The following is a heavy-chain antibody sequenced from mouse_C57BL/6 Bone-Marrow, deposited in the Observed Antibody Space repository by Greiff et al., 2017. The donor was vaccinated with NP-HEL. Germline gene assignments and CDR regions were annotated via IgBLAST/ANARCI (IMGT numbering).Heavy chain of an antibody. V-gene: IGHV1-19*01. Sequence: VHVKQSGPVLVKPGASVKMSCKASGYTFTDYYMNWVKQSHGKSLEWIGVINPYNGGTSYNQKFKGKATLTVDKSSSTAYMELNSLTSEDSAVYYCARAIYYYPFFAYWGQGTLVTVSA. D-gene: IGHD1-1*01. CDR1: GYTFTDYY. J-gene: IGHJ3*01. CDR2: INPYNGGT. CDR3: ARAIYYYPFFAY.